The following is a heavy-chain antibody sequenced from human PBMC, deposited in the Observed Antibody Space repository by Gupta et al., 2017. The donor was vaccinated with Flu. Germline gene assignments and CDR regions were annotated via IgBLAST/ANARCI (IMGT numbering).Heavy chain of an antibody. J-gene: IGHJ5*02. CDR3: TRGVRRWERPPNYFAP. D-gene: IGHD1-26*01. V-gene: IGHV1-69*01. Sequence: IYGVRQAPGQGLEWMGGFLPVFKTSHYARKFEGRFTISADESTGTASMELVSLTSADTAIYSCTRGVRRWERPPNYFAPWGLATLFTVSS. CDR2: FLPVFKTS.